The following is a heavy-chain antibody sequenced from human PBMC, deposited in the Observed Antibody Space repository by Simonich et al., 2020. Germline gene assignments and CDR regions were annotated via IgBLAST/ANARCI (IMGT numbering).Heavy chain of an antibody. CDR3: ARWAYSSSYFDY. CDR2: IYYSGST. J-gene: IGHJ4*02. D-gene: IGHD6-6*01. CDR1: GGSISSSSYY. V-gene: IGHV4-39*01. Sequence: QLQLQESGPGLVKPSETLSLTCTVSGGSISSSSYYWGWIRQPPGKGLEWIGCIYYSGSTNYNPSLKRRVTISVDTSNNQFSRKLGSVTAADTAVYYCARWAYSSSYFDYWGQGTLVTVSS.